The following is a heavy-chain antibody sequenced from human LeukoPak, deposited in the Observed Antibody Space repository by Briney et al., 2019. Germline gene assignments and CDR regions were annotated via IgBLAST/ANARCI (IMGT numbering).Heavy chain of an antibody. CDR2: ISAYNGNT. V-gene: IGHV1-18*01. J-gene: IGHJ4*02. CDR3: ARGGSGNYYKPLDY. CDR1: GGTFSSYA. D-gene: IGHD3-10*01. Sequence: GASVKVSCKASGGTFSSYAISWVRRAPRQGLEWMGWISAYNGNTNYAQKLQGRVTMTTDTSTRTAYMELRSLRSDDTAVYYCARGGSGNYYKPLDYWGQGTLVTVSS.